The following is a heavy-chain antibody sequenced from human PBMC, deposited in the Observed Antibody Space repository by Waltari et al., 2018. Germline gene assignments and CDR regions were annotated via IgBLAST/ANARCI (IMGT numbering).Heavy chain of an antibody. V-gene: IGHV3-9*01. CDR1: GFTFDDSA. J-gene: IGHJ4*02. D-gene: IGHD6-13*01. Sequence: EVQLVESGGGLVQPGRSLRLSCAASGFTFDDSALHWVRQAPGKGLEWVSGISWNSGSIGYADSVKGRFTISRDNAKNSLYLQMNSLRAEDTALYYCTKVAAAGTFDYWGQGTLVTVSS. CDR2: ISWNSGSI. CDR3: TKVAAAGTFDY.